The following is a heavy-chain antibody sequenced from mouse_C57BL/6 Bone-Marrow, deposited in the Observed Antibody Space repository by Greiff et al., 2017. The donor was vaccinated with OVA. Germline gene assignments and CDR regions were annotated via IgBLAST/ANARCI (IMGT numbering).Heavy chain of an antibody. CDR2: IHPNSGST. CDR1: GYTFTSYW. CDR3: ANYSIVPRYWYFDV. V-gene: IGHV1-64*01. Sequence: QVQLQQPGAELVKPGASVKLSCKASGYTFTSYWMHWVKQRPGQGLEWIGMIHPNSGSTNYNEKFKSKATLTVDKSSSTAYMQLSSLTSEDSAVYYCANYSIVPRYWYFDVWGTGTTVTVSS. J-gene: IGHJ1*03. D-gene: IGHD2-5*01.